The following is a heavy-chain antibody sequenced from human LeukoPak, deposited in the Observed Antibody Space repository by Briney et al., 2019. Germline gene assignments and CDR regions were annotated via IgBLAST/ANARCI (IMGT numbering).Heavy chain of an antibody. CDR1: GGSLRSDFYY. Sequence: SETLSLTCTVSGGSLRSDFYYWGWIRQPPGKGLGWIGSMYYSGGTYYNPSLMSRVTMSVDTSNNQFSLNLNSVTAAETAVYFCARHGRLQSSFKSFDYWGQGSLVTVSS. CDR2: MYYSGGT. V-gene: IGHV4-39*01. J-gene: IGHJ4*02. CDR3: ARHGRLQSSFKSFDY. D-gene: IGHD3/OR15-3a*01.